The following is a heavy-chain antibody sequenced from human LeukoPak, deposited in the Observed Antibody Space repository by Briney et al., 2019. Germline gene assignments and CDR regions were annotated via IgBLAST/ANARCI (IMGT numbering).Heavy chain of an antibody. J-gene: IGHJ5*02. D-gene: IGHD6-13*01. CDR3: ARPCRSSSWYDL. Sequence: GASVKVSRKASGYTLTINPISCVRDTPGQGRESGVWISTHKGNTKYAHTLQRRDTMTTDTSTSTDNMELRRLRSGHPAVYSCARPCRSSSWYDLWGQGPLVTV. V-gene: IGHV1-18*01. CDR2: ISTHKGNT. CDR1: GYTLTINP.